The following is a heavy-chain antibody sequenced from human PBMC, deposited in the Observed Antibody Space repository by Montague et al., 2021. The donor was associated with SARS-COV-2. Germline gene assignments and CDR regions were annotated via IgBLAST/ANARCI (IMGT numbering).Heavy chain of an antibody. D-gene: IGHD3-22*01. Sequence: SETLSLTCTVSGFSIGSGDYWGWIRQPPGKGLEWIGSIYHSGTTYYNPSLQSRLTMSIDTSKNQFSLKLSSVTAADTAVYYCARDTRITMLVVVNRYGMDVWGQGTTVTVSS. V-gene: IGHV4-38-2*02. CDR2: IYHSGTT. J-gene: IGHJ6*02. CDR3: ARDTRITMLVVVNRYGMDV. CDR1: GFSIGSGDY.